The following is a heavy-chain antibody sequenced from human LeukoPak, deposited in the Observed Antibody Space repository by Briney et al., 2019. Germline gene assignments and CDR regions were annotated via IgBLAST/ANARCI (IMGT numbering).Heavy chain of an antibody. CDR2: ITPTGGST. CDR1: ANTFSTYY. Sequence: ASVKVSCKASANTFSTYYMHWVRQAPGQGLEWMGIITPTGGSTVYAQKFLGRVTMTRDMSTSTVYMELSSLRSEDTAVYYCARDKFYYGSGSYSGYYMDVWGKGTTVTVSS. J-gene: IGHJ6*03. V-gene: IGHV1-46*01. CDR3: ARDKFYYGSGSYSGYYMDV. D-gene: IGHD3-10*01.